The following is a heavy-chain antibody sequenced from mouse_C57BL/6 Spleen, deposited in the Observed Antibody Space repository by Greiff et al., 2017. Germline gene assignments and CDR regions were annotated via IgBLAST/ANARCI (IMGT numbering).Heavy chain of an antibody. CDR3: ARGGATNNEFAY. V-gene: IGHV1-80*01. D-gene: IGHD1-1*01. Sequence: VQLQQSGAELVKPGASVKLSCKATGYAFSSYWMNWVKQRPGKGLEWIGQIYPGAGVTNYNGKFKGKATLTADKSSSTAYMQLSSLTSEDSAIYFCARGGATNNEFAYWGQGTLVTVSA. CDR1: GYAFSSYW. CDR2: IYPGAGVT. J-gene: IGHJ3*01.